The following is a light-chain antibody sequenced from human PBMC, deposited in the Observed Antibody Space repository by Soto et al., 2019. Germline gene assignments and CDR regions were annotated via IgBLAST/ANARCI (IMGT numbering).Light chain of an antibody. CDR1: QSVSSSY. CDR3: QQGYSTPWT. CDR2: GAS. Sequence: EIVLTQSPGTLSLSPGERATLSCRASQSVSSSYLAWYQHKPGQAPRLLIYGASSRATGIPDRFSGSGSGTDFTLTMNSLQPEDFATYYCQQGYSTPWTFGQGTKVDIK. J-gene: IGKJ1*01. V-gene: IGKV3-20*01.